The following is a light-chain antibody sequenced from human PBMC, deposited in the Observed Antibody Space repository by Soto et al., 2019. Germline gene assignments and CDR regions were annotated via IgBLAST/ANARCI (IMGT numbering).Light chain of an antibody. CDR1: SSDVGGHNY. Sequence: QSVLTQSPSASGSPGQSVTISCTGTSSDVGGHNYVSWYQHHPGKAPKLIIYEVSKRPSGVPDRFSGSKSANTASLTVSGLQAEDEASYYCSSTAGNNNLVFGGGTKLTVL. CDR2: EVS. V-gene: IGLV2-8*01. J-gene: IGLJ3*02. CDR3: SSTAGNNNLV.